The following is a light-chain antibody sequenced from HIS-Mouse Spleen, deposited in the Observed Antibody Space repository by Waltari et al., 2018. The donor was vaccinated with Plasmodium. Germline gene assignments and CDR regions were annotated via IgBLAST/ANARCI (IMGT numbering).Light chain of an antibody. V-gene: IGLV1-51*01. CDR3: YSTDSSGNHRV. J-gene: IGLJ3*02. CDR2: DNN. CDR1: RPNIGTNS. Sequence: QSVLTQPPSVSAAPGQKVTISCSGSRPNIGTNSVSWYQQLPGTAPKLLIYDNNKRPSGIPDRFSGSSSGTMATLTISGAQVEDEADYYCYSTDSSGNHRVFGGGTKLTVL.